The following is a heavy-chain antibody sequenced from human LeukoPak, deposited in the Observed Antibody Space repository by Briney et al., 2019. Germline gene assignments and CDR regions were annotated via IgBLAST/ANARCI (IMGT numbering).Heavy chain of an antibody. CDR2: INPSGGST. D-gene: IGHD6-19*01. CDR1: GYTFTSYY. V-gene: IGHV1-46*01. Sequence: ASVKVSCKASGYTFTSYYMHWVRPAPGQGLEWMGIINPSGGSTSYAQKFQGRVTMTRDTSTSTVYMELSSLRSEDTAVYYCARDLVAVAGTNYWGQGTLVTVSS. J-gene: IGHJ4*02. CDR3: ARDLVAVAGTNY.